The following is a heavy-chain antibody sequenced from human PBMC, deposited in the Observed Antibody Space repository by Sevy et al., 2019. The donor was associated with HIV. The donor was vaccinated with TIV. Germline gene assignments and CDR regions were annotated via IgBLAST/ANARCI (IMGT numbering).Heavy chain of an antibody. V-gene: IGHV2-5*01. CDR1: GFSLSTSGVG. CDR3: AHGYRYSDFDY. J-gene: IGHJ4*02. Sequence: SGPTLVKPTQTLTLTCTFSGFSLSTSGVGVGWIRQPPGKALEWLALIYWNDDKRYSPTLKSRLTITKDTSKNQVVLTITNMDPVDTATYYCAHGYRYSDFDYWGQGTLVTVSS. D-gene: IGHD6-13*01. CDR2: IYWNDDK.